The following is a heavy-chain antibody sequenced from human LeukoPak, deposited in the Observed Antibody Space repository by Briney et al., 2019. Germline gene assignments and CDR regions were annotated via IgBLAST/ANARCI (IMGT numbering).Heavy chain of an antibody. V-gene: IGHV3-30*04. CDR1: GFSFGNHA. CDR2: TSYDGSRQ. D-gene: IGHD3-10*01. J-gene: IGHJ4*02. Sequence: GGSLRLSCAASGFSFGNHAMHWVRQAPGKGLEWLAVTSYDGSRQYYADFVRGRFTISRENSKNTPYLHMSSLRVDDTAVYYCAKDWSEGSGSYIDYWGQGALVIVSS. CDR3: AKDWSEGSGSYIDY.